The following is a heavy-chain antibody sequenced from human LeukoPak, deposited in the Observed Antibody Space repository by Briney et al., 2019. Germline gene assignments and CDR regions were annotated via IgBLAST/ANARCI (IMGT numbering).Heavy chain of an antibody. J-gene: IGHJ3*02. D-gene: IGHD2-2*01. V-gene: IGHV1-2*06. CDR2: INPNSGGT. CDR1: GYTFTGYY. CDR3: ARPLAPVMPNAFDI. Sequence: ASVKVSCKASGYTFTGYYMHWVRQAPGQGLEWMGRINPNSGGTNYAQKFQGRVTMTRDTSISTAYMELSRLRSDDTAVYYCARPLAPVMPNAFDIWGQGTMVTVSS.